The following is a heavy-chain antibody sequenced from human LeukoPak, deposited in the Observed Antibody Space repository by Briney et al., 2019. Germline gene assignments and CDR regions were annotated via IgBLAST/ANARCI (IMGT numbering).Heavy chain of an antibody. Sequence: GASVKVSCKASGYTFTSYAMNWVRQAPGQGLEWMGWINTNTGNPTYAQGFTGRFVFSLDTSVSTAYLQISSLKAEDTAVYYCARDPMGLWFGEGNWFDPWGQGTLVTVSS. CDR2: INTNTGNP. CDR3: ARDPMGLWFGEGNWFDP. V-gene: IGHV7-4-1*02. J-gene: IGHJ5*02. CDR1: GYTFTSYA. D-gene: IGHD3-10*01.